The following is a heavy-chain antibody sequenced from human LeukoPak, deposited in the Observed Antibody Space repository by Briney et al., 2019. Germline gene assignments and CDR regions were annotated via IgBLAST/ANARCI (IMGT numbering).Heavy chain of an antibody. Sequence: SQTLSLTCAISGDSVSSNSAAWNWIRQSPSRGLEWLGRTYYRSKWYNDYAISVKSRITINPDTSKNQFSLHMNSVTPEDTAVYHCAREDMTGTLGAFDIWGQGTMVTVSS. CDR1: GDSVSSNSAA. V-gene: IGHV6-1*01. J-gene: IGHJ3*02. CDR2: TYYRSKWYN. CDR3: AREDMTGTLGAFDI. D-gene: IGHD1-20*01.